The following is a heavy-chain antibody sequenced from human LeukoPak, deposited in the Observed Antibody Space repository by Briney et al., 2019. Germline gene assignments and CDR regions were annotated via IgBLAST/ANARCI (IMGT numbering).Heavy chain of an antibody. V-gene: IGHV4-59*01. CDR1: GGSISSYY. J-gene: IGHJ6*03. CDR3: ARGGSMVRGVRREQAYYYYYYMDV. D-gene: IGHD3-10*01. CDR2: IYYSGST. Sequence: KASETLSLTCTVSGGSISSYYWSWIRQPPGKGLEWIGYIYYSGSTNYNPSLKSRVTISVDTSKNQFSLKLSSVTAADTAVYYCARGGSMVRGVRREQAYYYYYYMDVWGKGTTVTISS.